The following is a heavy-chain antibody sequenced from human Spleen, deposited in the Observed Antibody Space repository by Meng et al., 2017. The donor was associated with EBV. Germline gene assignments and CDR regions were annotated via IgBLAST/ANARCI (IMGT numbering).Heavy chain of an antibody. CDR1: GCSSSGYYW. Sequence: QVGGQELGPGLVKPSVTLSRTCTCSGCSSSGYYWYSWVRQPPGKGLEWIGEIYHSGRTSYNPSLKSRATISADKSETQFSLNLKSVTAADTAVYYCARGRGGYYIFDYWGQGTLVTVSS. CDR2: IYHSGRT. D-gene: IGHD3-22*01. V-gene: IGHV4-4*02. CDR3: ARGRGGYYIFDY. J-gene: IGHJ4*02.